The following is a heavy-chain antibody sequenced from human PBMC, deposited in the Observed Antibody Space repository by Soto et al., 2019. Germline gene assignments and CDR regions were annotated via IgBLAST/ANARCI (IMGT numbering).Heavy chain of an antibody. D-gene: IGHD2-15*01. V-gene: IGHV4-59*01. J-gene: IGHJ5*02. CDR3: ARAVVTQGACFDP. CDR2: IYYSGST. CDR1: GGSISSYY. Sequence: TSETLSLTCTVSGGSISSYYWSWIRQPPGKVLEWIGYIYYSGSTNYNPSLKSRVTISVDTSKNQFSLKLSSVTAADTAVYYCARAVVTQGACFDPWGQGTLVTVSS.